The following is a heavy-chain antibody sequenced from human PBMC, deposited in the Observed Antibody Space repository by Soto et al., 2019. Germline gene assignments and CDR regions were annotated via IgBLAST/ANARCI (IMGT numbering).Heavy chain of an antibody. Sequence: QEQLVQSGPEVQKPGSSVKVSCKASGDTLSRHGISWVRQAPGQGLEWMGGIIPIFRITNYAQKFQGRLMITADEATRTAYMERSRLGSDDSAVYFCVRVRVGSIPLNYDMDVWGQGTTVTVS. V-gene: IGHV1-69*01. CDR2: IIPIFRIT. J-gene: IGHJ6*02. CDR1: GDTLSRHG. CDR3: VRVRVGSIPLNYDMDV. D-gene: IGHD1-26*01.